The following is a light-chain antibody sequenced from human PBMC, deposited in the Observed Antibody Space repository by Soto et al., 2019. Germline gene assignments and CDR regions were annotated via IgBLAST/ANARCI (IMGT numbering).Light chain of an antibody. J-gene: IGKJ5*01. V-gene: IGKV3-11*01. CDR1: QNINRY. Sequence: EIVLTQSPASLSLSPGERAALSCRASQNINRYLAWYHQKPGQPPRLLIYDASTRATGIPARFSGSGSGTDFTLTITRLEPEDSAVYFCQQYTGPPTTFGQGTRLEIK. CDR2: DAS. CDR3: QQYTGPPTT.